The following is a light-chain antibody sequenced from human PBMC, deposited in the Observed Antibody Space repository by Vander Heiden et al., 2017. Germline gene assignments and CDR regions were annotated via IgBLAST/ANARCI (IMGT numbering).Light chain of an antibody. V-gene: IGLV3-25*03. CDR1: ALPKQY. CDR2: KDS. J-gene: IGLJ1*01. CDR3: QSADSSGTYYV. Sequence: SYELTQPPLVSVSPGQTARITCSGDALPKQYAYWYQQKPGQAPVLVIYKDSERPSGIPERFSGSSSGTTVTLTISGVQAEDEADYYCQSADSSGTYYVFGTGTKVTVL.